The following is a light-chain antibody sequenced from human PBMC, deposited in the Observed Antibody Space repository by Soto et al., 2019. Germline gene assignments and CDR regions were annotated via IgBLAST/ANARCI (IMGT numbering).Light chain of an antibody. CDR3: SSYAGSNNLL. Sequence: QSALTQPPSASGSPGQSVTISCTGTSGDVGGYNYVSWDQQHPGKAPKLMIYEVTQRPSGVPDRFSGSKSGNTASLTVSGLQAEDEADYYCSSYAGSNNLLFGGGTKLTVL. V-gene: IGLV2-8*01. CDR2: EVT. J-gene: IGLJ3*02. CDR1: SGDVGGYNY.